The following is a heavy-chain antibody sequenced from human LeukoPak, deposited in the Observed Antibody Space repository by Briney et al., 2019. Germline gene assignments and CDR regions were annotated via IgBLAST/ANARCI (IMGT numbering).Heavy chain of an antibody. CDR1: GYTFTGYY. Sequence: ASMKVSCKASGYTFTGYYMRWVRQAPGQGLEWMGWINPNSGGTNYAQKFQGRVTMTRDTSISTAYMELSRLRSDDTAVYYCATTKTDLLRFLEWPHYYYGMDVWGQGTTVTVSS. CDR2: INPNSGGT. CDR3: ATTKTDLLRFLEWPHYYYGMDV. D-gene: IGHD3-3*01. V-gene: IGHV1-2*02. J-gene: IGHJ6*02.